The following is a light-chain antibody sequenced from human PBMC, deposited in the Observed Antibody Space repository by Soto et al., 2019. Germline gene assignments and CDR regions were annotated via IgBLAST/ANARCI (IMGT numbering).Light chain of an antibody. CDR2: GNT. V-gene: IGLV1-40*01. Sequence: QSVLTQPPSVSGAPGQRVTISCTGSISNIGEGYDVHWYQQLPGTAPKLLIYGNTNRPSGVPDRFSGSKSGTSASLAITGLQTEDEADYYCQSYDSSLSGPYVFGTGTKVTVL. CDR1: ISNIGEGYD. J-gene: IGLJ1*01. CDR3: QSYDSSLSGPYV.